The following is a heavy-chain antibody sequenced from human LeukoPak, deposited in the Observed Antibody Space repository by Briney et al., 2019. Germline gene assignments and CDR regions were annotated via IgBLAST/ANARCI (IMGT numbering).Heavy chain of an antibody. J-gene: IGHJ4*02. Sequence: GASVKVSCKASGYTFTSYAMNWVRQAPGQGLEWMGWINTNTGNPTYAQGFTGRFVFSLDTSVSMAYLQISSLKAEDTAVYYCARGCWEAVGSSPAYWGQGTLGTVSS. D-gene: IGHD1-26*01. CDR3: ARGCWEAVGSSPAY. CDR1: GYTFTSYA. CDR2: INTNTGNP. V-gene: IGHV7-4-1*04.